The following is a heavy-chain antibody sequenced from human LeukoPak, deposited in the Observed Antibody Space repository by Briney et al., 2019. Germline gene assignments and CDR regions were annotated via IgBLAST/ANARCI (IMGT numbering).Heavy chain of an antibody. J-gene: IGHJ4*02. CDR1: GYTFTGYY. D-gene: IGHD4-23*01. CDR3: ARSDMVTPHHDY. Sequence: GASVKVSCKASGYTFTGYYMHWVRQAPGQGLEWMGWINPNSGGTKYAQKFQGRVTMTRDTSISTAYMELSRLRSDDTAVYYCARSDMVTPHHDYWGQGTLVTVSS. V-gene: IGHV1-2*02. CDR2: INPNSGGT.